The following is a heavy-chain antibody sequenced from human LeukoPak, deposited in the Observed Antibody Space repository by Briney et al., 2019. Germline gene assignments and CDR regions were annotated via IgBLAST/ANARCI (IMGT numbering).Heavy chain of an antibody. V-gene: IGHV5-51*01. D-gene: IGHD3-10*01. J-gene: IGHJ4*02. CDR1: GYSFTSYW. CDR2: IYPGDSDT. Sequence: GESLKISCKGSGYSFTSYWIGWVRQMPGKGLEWMGIIYPGDSDTRYSPSFQGQVTISADKSISTAYLQWSSLKASDTAMYYCAKSLGSGSYWPPDSDYWGQGTLVTVSS. CDR3: AKSLGSGSYWPPDSDY.